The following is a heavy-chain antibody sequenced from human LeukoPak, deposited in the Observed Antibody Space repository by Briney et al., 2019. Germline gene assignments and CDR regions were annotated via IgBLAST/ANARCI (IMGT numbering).Heavy chain of an antibody. J-gene: IGHJ6*02. Sequence: SETLSLTCAVYGGSFRGYHWSWIRQPPGKGLEWIGEINHSGSTNYNPSLKSRVTISVDTSKSQFSLKVNSVTAADTAVYYCARARDRNPYGMDVWGQGTTVTVSS. CDR1: GGSFRGYH. CDR3: ARARDRNPYGMDV. V-gene: IGHV4-34*01. CDR2: INHSGST.